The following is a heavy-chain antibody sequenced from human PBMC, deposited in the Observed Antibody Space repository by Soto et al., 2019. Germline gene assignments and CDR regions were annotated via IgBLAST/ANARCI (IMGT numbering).Heavy chain of an antibody. J-gene: IGHJ4*01. CDR3: ARHSWRISVDY. Sequence: GGSLRLSCVASGFPLSSYWMNWVRQAPGKGLEWVASIKQDGSEKKYVDSVKGRFTISRDNAKNSLHLQMNSLRAEDTAVYYCARHSWRISVDYWGQGILVTVSS. CDR2: IKQDGSEK. CDR1: GFPLSSYW. V-gene: IGHV3-7*01. D-gene: IGHD1-26*01.